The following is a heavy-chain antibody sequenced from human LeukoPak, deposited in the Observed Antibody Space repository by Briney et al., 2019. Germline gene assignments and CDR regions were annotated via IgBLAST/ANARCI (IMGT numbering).Heavy chain of an antibody. CDR3: ARQAYYSPSGSWTGFDF. V-gene: IGHV4-4*09. J-gene: IGHJ4*02. CDR2: IHTGGGT. CDR1: GDSFGGYY. D-gene: IGHD3-10*01. Sequence: SETLSLTCTVSGDSFGGYYWTWIRQPPGKGLEWIGYIHTGGGTNYNPSLKSRVTMSVDTSKNQFSLKLTSVTAADTAVYFCARQAYYSPSGSWTGFDFWGQGTLASVSS.